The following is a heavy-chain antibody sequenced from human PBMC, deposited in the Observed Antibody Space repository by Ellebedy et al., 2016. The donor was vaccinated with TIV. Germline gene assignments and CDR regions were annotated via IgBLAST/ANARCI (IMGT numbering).Heavy chain of an antibody. CDR3: ARSTVRGKYYFDY. Sequence: AASVKVSCKTSGYTFTGHFIHWVRQAPGLGLEWMGIINPSGGSTSYAQKFQGRITVTRDTSTSTLYMELSSLRSEDTAVYYCARSTVRGKYYFDYWGQGTLVTVSS. V-gene: IGHV1-46*01. CDR1: GYTFTGHF. J-gene: IGHJ4*02. D-gene: IGHD3-10*01. CDR2: INPSGGST.